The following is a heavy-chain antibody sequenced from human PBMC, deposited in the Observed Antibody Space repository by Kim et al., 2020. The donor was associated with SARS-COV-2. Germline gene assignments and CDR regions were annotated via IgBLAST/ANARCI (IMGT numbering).Heavy chain of an antibody. J-gene: IGHJ4*02. V-gene: IGHV3-7*01. D-gene: IGHD3-16*01. CDR3: ARDNELQGEYFDH. Sequence: YVDSVKGRFTISRDNAKNSLYLQMNSLRAEDTAVYYCARDNELQGEYFDHWGQGTLATVSS.